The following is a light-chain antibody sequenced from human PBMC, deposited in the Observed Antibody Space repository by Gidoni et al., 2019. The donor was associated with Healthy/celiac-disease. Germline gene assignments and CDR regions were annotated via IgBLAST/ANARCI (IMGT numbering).Light chain of an antibody. CDR1: SLRSYY. CDR3: NSRDSSGNHLRV. CDR2: GKN. V-gene: IGLV3-19*01. Sequence: SSELTQDPAVSVALGQTVRITCQGDSLRSYYARWYQQKPGQAPVLVIYGKNNRPSGIPDRFSGSSSGYTASLTLTGAQAEDEADSYCNSRDSSGNHLRVFGTGTKVTVL. J-gene: IGLJ1*01.